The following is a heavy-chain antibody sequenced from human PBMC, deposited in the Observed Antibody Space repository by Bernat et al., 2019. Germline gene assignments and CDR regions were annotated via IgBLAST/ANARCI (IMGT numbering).Heavy chain of an antibody. CDR3: AKFDGCTGGVCYTGYYYYYMDV. J-gene: IGHJ6*03. CDR2: ISGGGDST. Sequence: EVQLLESGGGLVQPGGSLRLSCAASGFTFSRYAMNWVRQPPGKGLEWVSSISGGGDSTYFADSVRGRFAISRDNSKNTLYLQMNSLRAEDTAVYYCAKFDGCTGGVCYTGYYYYYMDVWGKGTTVTVSS. CDR1: GFTFSRYA. D-gene: IGHD2-8*02. V-gene: IGHV3-23*01.